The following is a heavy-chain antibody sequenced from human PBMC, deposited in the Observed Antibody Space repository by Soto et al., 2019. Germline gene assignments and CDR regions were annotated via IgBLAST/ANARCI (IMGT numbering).Heavy chain of an antibody. CDR1: GYTFSSYG. CDR2: ISSYNGNT. CDR3: ARETASHYYGSGTYYASDF. V-gene: IGHV1-18*01. D-gene: IGHD3-10*01. Sequence: QVQLVQSGNEVKKPGASVKVSCKASGYTFSSYGASWVRQAPGQGLEWMGWISSYNGNTNYVEQFQGRLTLTTDTSTSTAYMELRSLTSDDTAVYYCARETASHYYGSGTYYASDFWGQGTLVAVSS. J-gene: IGHJ4*02.